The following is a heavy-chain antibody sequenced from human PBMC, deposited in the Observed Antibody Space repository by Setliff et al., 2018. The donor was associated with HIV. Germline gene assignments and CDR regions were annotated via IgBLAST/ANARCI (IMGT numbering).Heavy chain of an antibody. CDR3: ARGVIETDYDYVDIYYYNYMDV. CDR1: GGSVRSGSYF. J-gene: IGHJ6*03. CDR2: IYTSGIT. Sequence: SETLSLTCSVSGGSVRSGSYFWTWVRQPAGKGLEWLGHIYTSGITKHNPSLKSPVIISVDTSKNQFSLNLRSVTAADTAVYFCARGVIETDYDYVDIYYYNYMDVWGQGTTVTVSS. D-gene: IGHD5-12*01. V-gene: IGHV4-61*09.